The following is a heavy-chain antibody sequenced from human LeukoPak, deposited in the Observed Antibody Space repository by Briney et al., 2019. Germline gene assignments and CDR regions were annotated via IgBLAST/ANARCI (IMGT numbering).Heavy chain of an antibody. J-gene: IGHJ5*02. CDR2: INHSGST. D-gene: IGHD4-17*01. CDR1: GGSFSGYY. Sequence: SETLSLTCAVYGGSFSGYYWRLIRQPPGKGLEWIGEINHSGSTNYNPSLKSRVTISVDTSKNQFSLNLSSVTAADTAVYYCARAEVTTNWFDPWGQGTLVTVSS. V-gene: IGHV4-34*01. CDR3: ARAEVTTNWFDP.